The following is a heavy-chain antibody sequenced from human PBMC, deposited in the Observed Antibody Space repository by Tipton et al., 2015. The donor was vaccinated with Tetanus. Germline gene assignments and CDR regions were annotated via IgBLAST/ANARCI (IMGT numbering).Heavy chain of an antibody. CDR3: AGVTAQRTELYFDH. V-gene: IGHV4-59*01. CDR1: GFSLSDYY. J-gene: IGHJ4*02. D-gene: IGHD6-13*01. Sequence: LRLSCAASGFSLSDYYIDWVRQAPGKGLEWIGYVYYTGSTNHNPSLKSRVTISMDRSKNQISLQLTSVTAADTAVYFCAGVTAQRTELYFDHWGQGTLVTVSS. CDR2: VYYTGST.